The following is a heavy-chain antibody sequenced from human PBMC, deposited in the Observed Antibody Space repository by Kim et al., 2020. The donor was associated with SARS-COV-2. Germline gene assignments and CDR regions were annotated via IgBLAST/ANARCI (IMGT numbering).Heavy chain of an antibody. J-gene: IGHJ5*02. CDR2: ISAYNGNT. CDR3: ARWVTLDYDILGWFDP. Sequence: ASVKVSCKASGYTFTSYGISWVRQAPGQGLEWMGWISAYNGNTNYAQKLQGRVTMTTDTSTSTAYMELRSLRSDDTAVYYCARWVTLDYDILGWFDPWGQGTLVTVSS. D-gene: IGHD3-9*01. CDR1: GYTFTSYG. V-gene: IGHV1-18*01.